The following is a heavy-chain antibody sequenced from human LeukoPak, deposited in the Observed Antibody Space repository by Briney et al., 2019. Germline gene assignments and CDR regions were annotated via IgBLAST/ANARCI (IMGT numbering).Heavy chain of an antibody. Sequence: GRSLRLSCAASGFTFSSYAMHWVRQAPGKGLEWVAVISYDGSNKYYADSVKGRFTISRDNAKNSLYLQMNSLRAEDTAVYYCARPRQGGFDIWGQGTMVTVSS. D-gene: IGHD2-15*01. V-gene: IGHV3-30*04. CDR3: ARPRQGGFDI. CDR2: ISYDGSNK. J-gene: IGHJ3*02. CDR1: GFTFSSYA.